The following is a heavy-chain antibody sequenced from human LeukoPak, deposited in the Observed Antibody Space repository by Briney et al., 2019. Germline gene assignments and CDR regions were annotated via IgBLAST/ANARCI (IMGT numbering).Heavy chain of an antibody. CDR2: INPNSGGT. Sequence: ASVKVSCKASGYTFTGYYMHWVRQAPGQGLEWMGWINPNSGGTNYAQKFQGRVTMTRDTSISTAYMELSRLRSDDTAVYYCASFFIDRYYYYYYMDVWGKGTTVTVSS. V-gene: IGHV1-2*02. CDR1: GYTFTGYY. D-gene: IGHD3-3*01. J-gene: IGHJ6*03. CDR3: ASFFIDRYYYYYYMDV.